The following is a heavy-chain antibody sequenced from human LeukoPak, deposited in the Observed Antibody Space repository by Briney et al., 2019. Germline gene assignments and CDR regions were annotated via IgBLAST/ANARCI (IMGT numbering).Heavy chain of an antibody. CDR2: FYYRGST. D-gene: IGHD5-18*01. CDR1: GGSINTNPNY. J-gene: IGHJ4*02. Sequence: TTSETLSLTCTVSGGSINTNPNYWGWIRQPPGKGLEWIGCFYYRGSTYYNPSLKSRVTVSGDSSQNQFSLKLTSVTAADTAVYYCTSGYSYGYYSWGQGTLVTVSS. V-gene: IGHV4-39*01. CDR3: TSGYSYGYYS.